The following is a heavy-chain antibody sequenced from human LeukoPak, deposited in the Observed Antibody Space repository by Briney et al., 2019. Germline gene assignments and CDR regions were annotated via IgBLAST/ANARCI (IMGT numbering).Heavy chain of an antibody. Sequence: GGSLRLSCAASGFTFSDHYMDWVRQAPGKGLEWVGRTRNKANSYTTEYAASVKGRFTISRDDSKNSLYLQMNSLKTEDTAVYYCARAGWNPAIIDYWGQGTLVTVSS. J-gene: IGHJ4*02. D-gene: IGHD1-1*01. CDR2: TRNKANSYTT. V-gene: IGHV3-72*01. CDR3: ARAGWNPAIIDY. CDR1: GFTFSDHY.